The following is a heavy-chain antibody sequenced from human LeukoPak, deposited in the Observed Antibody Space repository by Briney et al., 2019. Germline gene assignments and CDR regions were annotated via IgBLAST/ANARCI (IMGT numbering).Heavy chain of an antibody. CDR2: MYYSGST. J-gene: IGHJ4*02. CDR3: ARAYYDSSGYYYPFDY. Sequence: SETLSLTCTVSGGSISSSSYYWGWIRQPPGKGLEWIGSMYYSGSTYYNPSLKSRVTISVDTSKNQFSLKLSSVTAADTAVYYCARAYYDSSGYYYPFDYWGQGTLVTVSS. V-gene: IGHV4-39*01. CDR1: GGSISSSSYY. D-gene: IGHD3-22*01.